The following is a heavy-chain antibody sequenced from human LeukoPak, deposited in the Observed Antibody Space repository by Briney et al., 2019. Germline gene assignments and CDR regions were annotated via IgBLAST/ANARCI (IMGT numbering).Heavy chain of an antibody. J-gene: IGHJ3*02. D-gene: IGHD6-13*01. CDR1: GFTFSSYS. V-gene: IGHV3-21*01. Sequence: KSGGSLRLSCAASGFTFSSYSMNWVRQAPGKGLEWVSSISSSSSYIYYADSVKGRFTISRDNAKNSLYLQMNSLRAEDTAVYYCARDSAVAAAGTNDAFDIWGQGTMVTVSS. CDR3: ARDSAVAAAGTNDAFDI. CDR2: ISSSSSYI.